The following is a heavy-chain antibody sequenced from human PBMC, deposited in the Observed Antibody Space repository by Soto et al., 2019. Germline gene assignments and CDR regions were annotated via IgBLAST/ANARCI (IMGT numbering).Heavy chain of an antibody. CDR1: GYTFTGYY. V-gene: IGHV1-2*04. Sequence: ASVKVSCKASGYTFTGYYMHWVRQAPRQGLEWMGWINPNSGGTNYAQKFQGWVTMTRDTSISTAYMELSRLRSDDTAVYYCARAFRGSYRYDFGYYFDQWGQGTLVTVSS. CDR3: ARAFRGSYRYDFGYYFDQ. CDR2: INPNSGGT. D-gene: IGHD3-16*02. J-gene: IGHJ4*02.